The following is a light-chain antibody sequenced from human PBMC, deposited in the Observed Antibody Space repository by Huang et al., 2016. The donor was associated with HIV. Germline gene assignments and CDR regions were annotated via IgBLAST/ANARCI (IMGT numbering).Light chain of an antibody. CDR2: AGS. V-gene: IGKV3-11*01. CDR3: QQLNNWPLT. J-gene: IGKJ3*01. Sequence: EIVLTQSPATLSLSPGERSPLSCRASQSVFSYLAWYQQTPGQAPRLLIYAGSNRANGIPARFSGSGSGTDFTLTISSLEPEDFAVYYCQQLNNWPLTFGPGTKVDIK. CDR1: QSVFSY.